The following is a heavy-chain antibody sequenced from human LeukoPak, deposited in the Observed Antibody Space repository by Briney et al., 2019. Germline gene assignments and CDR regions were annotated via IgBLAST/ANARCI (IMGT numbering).Heavy chain of an antibody. D-gene: IGHD2-21*02. CDR2: ISWNSGSI. CDR1: GFTFDDYA. Sequence: PGGSLRLSCAASGFTFDDYAMHWVRQAPGKGLEWVSGISWNSGSIGYADSVKGRFTISRDNSKNTLYLLMNSLTAEDTAVYYCVKGGWGHTFDYWGQGTLVTVSS. J-gene: IGHJ4*02. V-gene: IGHV3-9*01. CDR3: VKGGWGHTFDY.